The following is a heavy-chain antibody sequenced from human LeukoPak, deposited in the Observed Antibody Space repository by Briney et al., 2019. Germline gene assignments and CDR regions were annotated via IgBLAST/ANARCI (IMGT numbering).Heavy chain of an antibody. Sequence: ASVKVSCKASGYTFTGYYMHWVRQAPGQGLEWMGRINPNSGGTNYAQKFQGRVSMTRDTSISTAYMELSRLRSDDTAVYYCARGQYYYDSSGYFDYWGQGTLVTVSS. J-gene: IGHJ4*02. CDR3: ARGQYYYDSSGYFDY. CDR1: GYTFTGYY. V-gene: IGHV1-2*06. D-gene: IGHD3-22*01. CDR2: INPNSGGT.